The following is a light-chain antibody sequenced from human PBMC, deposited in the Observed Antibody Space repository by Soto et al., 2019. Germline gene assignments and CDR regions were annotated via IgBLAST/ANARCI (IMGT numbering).Light chain of an antibody. J-gene: IGLJ1*01. Sequence: QSALTQPRSVSGSPGQSVTISCTGTSSDAGGYNYVSWYQQHPGKAPKLMIYDVSKRPSGVPDRFSGSKSGKTASLTISGLQAEDEADFYCCSYAGRYTYVFGTGTKLTVL. CDR1: SSDAGGYNY. V-gene: IGLV2-11*01. CDR2: DVS. CDR3: CSYAGRYTYV.